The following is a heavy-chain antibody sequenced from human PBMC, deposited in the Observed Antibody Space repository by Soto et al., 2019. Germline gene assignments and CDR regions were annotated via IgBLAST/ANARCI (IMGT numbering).Heavy chain of an antibody. CDR1: GFTFSNHA. D-gene: IGHD5-12*01. CDR2: IYGDGLRT. CDR3: AKGAMVATTATFVDY. V-gene: IGHV3-23*01. J-gene: IGHJ4*02. Sequence: EVQLLESGGDLAQPGGSLRLSCVASGFTFSNHAMSWVRQAPGKGLEWVSAIYGDGLRTYYTDSVKGRFTISRDISKSTLYLQMNSLRAEDTALYYCAKGAMVATTATFVDYWGQGTLVTVSS.